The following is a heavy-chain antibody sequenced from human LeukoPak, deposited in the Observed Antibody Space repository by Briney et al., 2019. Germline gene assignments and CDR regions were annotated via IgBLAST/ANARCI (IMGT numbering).Heavy chain of an antibody. Sequence: GGSLRLSCAASGFTFSSYSMNWVRQAPGKGLEWVSSISSSSGYIYYADSVKGRFTISRDNAKNSLYLQMNSLRAEDTAVYYCARSMTTVTYVAGDAFDIWGQGTMVTVSS. CDR2: ISSSSGYI. D-gene: IGHD4-17*01. CDR1: GFTFSSYS. V-gene: IGHV3-21*01. CDR3: ARSMTTVTYVAGDAFDI. J-gene: IGHJ3*02.